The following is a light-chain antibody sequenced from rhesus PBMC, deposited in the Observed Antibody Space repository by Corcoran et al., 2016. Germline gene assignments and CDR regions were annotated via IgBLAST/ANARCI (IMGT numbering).Light chain of an antibody. Sequence: DIQMTQSPSSLSASVGDKVTITCRASQGISSWLAGYQQKPGKAPKLLIYKASSLQSGVPSRFSGSGSGTDFTLTISSLQPEDVATYYCLQYSSSPWTFGQGTKVEIK. J-gene: IGKJ1*01. V-gene: IGKV1-22*01. CDR2: KAS. CDR1: QGISSW. CDR3: LQYSSSPWT.